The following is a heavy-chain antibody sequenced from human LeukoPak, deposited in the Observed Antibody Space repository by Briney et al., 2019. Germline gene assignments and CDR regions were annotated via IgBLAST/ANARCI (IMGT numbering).Heavy chain of an antibody. Sequence: GGSLRLSCAASGFTFSGSAIHWVRQAPGKGLEWVSSISSDSSYIYYADAVHGRFTVSRDNAKYSLYLQMNSLRAEDTAVYYCARVGTGSWYFDLWGRGTLVTFSS. CDR2: ISSDSSYI. J-gene: IGHJ2*01. CDR1: GFTFSGSA. CDR3: ARVGTGSWYFDL. D-gene: IGHD3-10*01. V-gene: IGHV3-21*01.